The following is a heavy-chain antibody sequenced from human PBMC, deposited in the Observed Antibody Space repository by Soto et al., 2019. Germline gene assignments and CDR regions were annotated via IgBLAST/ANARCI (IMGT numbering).Heavy chain of an antibody. Sequence: QVQLVQSGTEVKKPGASVKLSCKASGYTFLDFYIHWVRQAPGQGLEWMGFINPSGGGTTYAQQFQRRLTMTRDTSTSKVYMELISLRSEDTAIYYCARDEPFSAGYWGQGTLVT. V-gene: IGHV1-46*01. CDR3: ARDEPFSAGY. D-gene: IGHD3-3*02. CDR2: INPSGGGT. CDR1: GYTFLDFY. J-gene: IGHJ4*02.